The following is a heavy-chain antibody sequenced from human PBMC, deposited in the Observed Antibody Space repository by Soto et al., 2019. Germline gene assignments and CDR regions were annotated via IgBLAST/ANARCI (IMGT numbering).Heavy chain of an antibody. J-gene: IGHJ3*01. V-gene: IGHV1-69*02. CDR1: GGTFSTYT. D-gene: IGHD2-2*01. CDR3: SIGSWSAETFDV. CDR2: IIPMLTVT. Sequence: QVHLEQSGAEVKKPGSSVKVSCKAAGGTFSTYTLIWVRQAPGQGLEWMGRIIPMLTVTNSAQKFQGRVTLTADKSTITAFMELTSLTSDDTAVYYCSIGSWSAETFDVWGQGTMVTVSS.